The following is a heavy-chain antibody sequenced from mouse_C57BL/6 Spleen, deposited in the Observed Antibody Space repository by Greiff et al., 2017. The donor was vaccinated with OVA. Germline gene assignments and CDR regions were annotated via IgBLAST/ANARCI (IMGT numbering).Heavy chain of an antibody. Sequence: QVQLKESGAELVKPGASVKISCKASGYAFSSYWMNWVKQRPGKGLEWIGQIYPGDGDTNYNGKFKGKATLTADKSSSTVFMQLSSLTSEDSAVYFCARGYYDYGAGFAYWGQGTLVTVSA. CDR1: GYAFSSYW. CDR2: IYPGDGDT. CDR3: ARGYYDYGAGFAY. D-gene: IGHD2-4*01. J-gene: IGHJ3*01. V-gene: IGHV1-80*01.